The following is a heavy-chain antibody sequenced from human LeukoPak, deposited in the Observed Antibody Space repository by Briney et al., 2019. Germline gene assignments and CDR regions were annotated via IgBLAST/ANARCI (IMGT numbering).Heavy chain of an antibody. CDR2: ISGGGSTK. V-gene: IGHV3-11*01. CDR3: ARGLLINDFWSGPDF. J-gene: IGHJ4*02. CDR1: GFTFSDYY. Sequence: AGGSLRLSCAASGFTFSDYYMSWIRQAPGKGLEWVSYISGGGSTKHYADSVKDRFTISRDSTKNSLYLQMNSLRAEDTAVYYCARGLLINDFWSGPDFWGQGTLVTVSS. D-gene: IGHD3-3*01.